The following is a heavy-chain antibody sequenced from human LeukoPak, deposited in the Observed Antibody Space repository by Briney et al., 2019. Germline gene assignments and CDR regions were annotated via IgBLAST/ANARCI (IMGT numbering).Heavy chain of an antibody. Sequence: GASVTVSFKASGGTFSIYAISWVRQAPGQGLEWMGGIIPIFGTANYPQKFQGRVTITADESTSTAYMELSSLRSEDTAVYYCARDWGYCSGGSCYRGAFDIWGQGTMVTVSS. CDR2: IIPIFGTA. V-gene: IGHV1-69*13. D-gene: IGHD2-15*01. CDR3: ARDWGYCSGGSCYRGAFDI. J-gene: IGHJ3*02. CDR1: GGTFSIYA.